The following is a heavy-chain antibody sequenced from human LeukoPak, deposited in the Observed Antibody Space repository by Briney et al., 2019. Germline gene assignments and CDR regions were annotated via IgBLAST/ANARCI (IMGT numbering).Heavy chain of an antibody. J-gene: IGHJ4*02. Sequence: ASVKVSCKASGYTFTGYYMHWVRQAPGQGLEWMGWINPNSGGTNYAQKFQGRVTMTRDTSISTAYMELSRLRSDDTAVYYCASLIFVSNWNDGYYFDYWGQGTLVTVSS. D-gene: IGHD1-1*01. CDR2: INPNSGGT. V-gene: IGHV1-2*02. CDR3: ASLIFVSNWNDGYYFDY. CDR1: GYTFTGYY.